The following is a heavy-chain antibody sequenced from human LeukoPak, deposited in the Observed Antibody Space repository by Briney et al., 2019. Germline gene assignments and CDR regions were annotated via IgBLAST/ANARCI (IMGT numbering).Heavy chain of an antibody. V-gene: IGHV3-11*01. CDR2: ISSSGSTI. D-gene: IGHD3-22*01. Sequence: PGGSLRLSCAASGFTFSDYYMSWIRQAPGKGLEWVSYISSSGSTIYYADSVKGRFTISRDNAKNSLYLEMNSLRPEDTALYYCAKARHSSSYSVFIDYWGQGTLVTVSS. J-gene: IGHJ4*02. CDR1: GFTFSDYY. CDR3: AKARHSSSYSVFIDY.